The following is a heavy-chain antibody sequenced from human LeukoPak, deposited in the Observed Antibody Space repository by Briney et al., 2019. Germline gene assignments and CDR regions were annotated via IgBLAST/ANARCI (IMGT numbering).Heavy chain of an antibody. Sequence: VASVKVSCKASGYTFTGYYLHWVRQAPGQGLEWMGWINPNSGGTNYAQRFQGRVTMTRDTSISTAYMELSRLRSDDTAVYYCARVSISSSSPPFDYWGQGTLVTVSS. J-gene: IGHJ4*02. D-gene: IGHD6-6*01. CDR3: ARVSISSSSPPFDY. V-gene: IGHV1-2*02. CDR2: INPNSGGT. CDR1: GYTFTGYY.